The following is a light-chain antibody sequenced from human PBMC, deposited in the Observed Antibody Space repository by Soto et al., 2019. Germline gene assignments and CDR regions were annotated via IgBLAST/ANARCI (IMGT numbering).Light chain of an antibody. CDR2: DVS. Sequence: QYALTQPRSVSGSPGQSVTISCTGTSCHVGGYNYVSWYQQHPGKAPKVMIYDVSKRPSGVPDRFSGSKSGNTASLTISGLQADDEADYYCCSYAGRYSYVFGSGTKLTAL. CDR1: SCHVGGYNY. J-gene: IGLJ1*01. CDR3: CSYAGRYSYV. V-gene: IGLV2-11*01.